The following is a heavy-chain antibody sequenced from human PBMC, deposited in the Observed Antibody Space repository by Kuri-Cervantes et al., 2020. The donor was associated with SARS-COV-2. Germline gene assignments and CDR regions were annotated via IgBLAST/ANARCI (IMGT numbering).Heavy chain of an antibody. J-gene: IGHJ3*02. CDR3: ASSEYSSATGAFDI. Sequence: SVKVSCKASGYTFTYRYLHWVRQAPGQALEWMGWITPFNGNTNYVQKFQDRVTITRDRSMSTAYMELSSLRSEDTAMYYCASSEYSSATGAFDIWGQGTMVTVSS. CDR2: ITPFNGNT. D-gene: IGHD6-6*01. CDR1: GYTFTYRY. V-gene: IGHV1-45*02.